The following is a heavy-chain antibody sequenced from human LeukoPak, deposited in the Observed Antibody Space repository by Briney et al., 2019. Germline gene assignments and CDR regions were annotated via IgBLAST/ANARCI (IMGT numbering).Heavy chain of an antibody. J-gene: IGHJ2*01. V-gene: IGHV1-8*03. CDR2: MNPNSGNT. CDR3: ARSKDWYFDL. Sequence: ASVKVSCKASGYTFTGYYMHWVRQAPGQGLEWMGWMNPNSGNTGYAQKFQGRVTITRNTSISTAYMELSSLRSEDTAVYYCARSKDWYFDLWGRGTLVTVSS. CDR1: GYTFTGYY.